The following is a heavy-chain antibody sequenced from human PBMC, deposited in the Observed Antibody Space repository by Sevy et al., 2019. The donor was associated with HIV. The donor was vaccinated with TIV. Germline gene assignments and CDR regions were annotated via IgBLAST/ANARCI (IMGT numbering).Heavy chain of an antibody. V-gene: IGHV3-9*01. CDR1: GFKFDDYA. J-gene: IGHJ4*02. Sequence: GGSLRLSCTASGFKFDDYAMHWVRQPPGKGLEWVSGITWDGGRTGYADSVKGRFIISRDNTKSSLYLQMNSLRAEDTAVYYCAKDLRRGDILTGYLNYWGQGILVTVSS. CDR3: AKDLRRGDILTGYLNY. CDR2: ITWDGGRT. D-gene: IGHD3-9*01.